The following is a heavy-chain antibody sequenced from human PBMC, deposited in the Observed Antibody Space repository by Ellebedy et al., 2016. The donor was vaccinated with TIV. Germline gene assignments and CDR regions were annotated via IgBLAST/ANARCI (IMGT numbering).Heavy chain of an antibody. CDR2: IAIDSTT. CDR1: ELTVTSNF. J-gene: IGHJ3*02. V-gene: IGHV3-66*01. Sequence: GGSLRLSCAASELTVTSNFMSWVRQAPGKGLAWVSTIAIDSTTYYEDSVKGRFTISRDNSKNTLDIQMNSLRAEDTAVYYCARETYNDVDLKLWGIFDIWGQGTMVTVSS. D-gene: IGHD3-10*01. CDR3: ARETYNDVDLKLWGIFDI.